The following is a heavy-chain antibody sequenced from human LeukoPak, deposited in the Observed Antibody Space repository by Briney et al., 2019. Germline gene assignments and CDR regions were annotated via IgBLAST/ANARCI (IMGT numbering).Heavy chain of an antibody. J-gene: IGHJ4*02. CDR3: ARGYYYDSSGYYPYFDY. CDR2: IYSGGST. D-gene: IGHD3-22*01. CDR1: GFTVSSNY. V-gene: IGHV3-53*01. Sequence: GGSLRLSCAASGFTVSSNYMSWVRQAPGKGLEWVSVIYSGGSTYYADSVKGRFTISSDNSKNTLYLQMNSLRAEDTAVYYCARGYYYDSSGYYPYFDYWGQGTLVTVSS.